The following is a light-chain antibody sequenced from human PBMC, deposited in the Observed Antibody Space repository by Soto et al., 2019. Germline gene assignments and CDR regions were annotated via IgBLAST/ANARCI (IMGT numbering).Light chain of an antibody. V-gene: IGKV3-20*01. CDR1: QSVSSDY. J-gene: IGKJ4*01. Sequence: EIVLTQSPGTLFWSPGERATLSCRAIQSVSSDYLAWYQQKPGQTPKVLIYRASSRATGIPDRFSGSGSGTDFTLTISRLEPEDFAVYYCQQYGSSPLTFGGGTKVEIK. CDR2: RAS. CDR3: QQYGSSPLT.